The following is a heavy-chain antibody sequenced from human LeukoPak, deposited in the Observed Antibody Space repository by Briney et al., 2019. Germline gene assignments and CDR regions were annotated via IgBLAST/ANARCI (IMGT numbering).Heavy chain of an antibody. D-gene: IGHD6-19*01. CDR3: ARSGAFPGAGWFDP. CDR2: IKQDGGEK. CDR1: GFTFSNYW. J-gene: IGHJ5*02. V-gene: IGHV3-7*01. Sequence: GGSLRLSCAASGFTFSNYWMNWVRQAPGKGLEWVANIKQDGGEKSYVDSVKGRFTISRDNAKNSLHLQMNSLRAEDTAVYYCARSGAFPGAGWFDPWGQGTLVTVSS.